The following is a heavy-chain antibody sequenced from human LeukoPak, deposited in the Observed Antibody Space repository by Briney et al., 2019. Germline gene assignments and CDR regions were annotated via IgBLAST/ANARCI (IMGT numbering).Heavy chain of an antibody. V-gene: IGHV3-23*01. CDR2: ISGSGGST. J-gene: IGHJ4*02. CDR1: GLTFRSYA. CDR3: AKESRERPPFNVDY. Sequence: GGSLRLSCAASGLTFRSYAMSWVRQAPGKGLEGVSAISGSGGSTYYADSLKCRFTISRDNSKNTLYLQMNSLRAEDTAVYYCAKESRERPPFNVDYWGEGTLVTVSS. D-gene: IGHD1-26*01.